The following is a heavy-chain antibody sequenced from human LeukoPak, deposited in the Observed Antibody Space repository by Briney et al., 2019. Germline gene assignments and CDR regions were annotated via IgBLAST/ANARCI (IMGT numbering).Heavy chain of an antibody. V-gene: IGHV4-59*01. D-gene: IGHD2-15*01. Sequence: PSGTLSLTCAVSGGSISSYYWSWIRQPPGKRLEWIGYIHSSGSTKYNPSLESRVTISVDTSKNQFSLRLSSVTAADTALYYCARDYQGGYFDSWCQGTLVTVSS. J-gene: IGHJ4*02. CDR2: IHSSGST. CDR1: GGSISSYY. CDR3: ARDYQGGYFDS.